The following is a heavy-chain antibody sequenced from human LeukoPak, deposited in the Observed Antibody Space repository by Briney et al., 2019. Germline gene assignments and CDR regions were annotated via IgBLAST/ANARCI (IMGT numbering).Heavy chain of an antibody. CDR1: GYTFTSYA. CDR3: ARTTTVTTAFDY. V-gene: IGHV1-3*01. J-gene: IGHJ4*02. Sequence: ASVTVSCTASGYTFTSYAMHWVRQAPGQRLEWMGWINAGSGNTKYSQKFQGRVTITRDTSASTAYMELSSLRSEDTAVYYCARTTTVTTAFDYWGQGTLVTVSS. D-gene: IGHD4-17*01. CDR2: INAGSGNT.